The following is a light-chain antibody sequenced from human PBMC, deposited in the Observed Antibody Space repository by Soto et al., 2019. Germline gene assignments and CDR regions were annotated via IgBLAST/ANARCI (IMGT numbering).Light chain of an antibody. CDR3: QHYSTSWET. V-gene: IGKV1-5*01. CDR1: QSISSW. CDR2: DAS. J-gene: IGKJ1*01. Sequence: DIQMTQSPSTLSASVGDRVTITCRASQSISSWLAWYQQKPGKAPKLLIYDASSLESGVPSRFSGSASGTEFTLTISSLQPDDSAAYYCQHYSTSWETFGQGTKGEIK.